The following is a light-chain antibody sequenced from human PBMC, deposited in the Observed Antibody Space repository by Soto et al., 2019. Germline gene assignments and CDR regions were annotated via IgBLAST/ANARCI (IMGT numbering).Light chain of an antibody. J-gene: IGLJ1*01. Sequence: QSVLTQPASVSGSPGQSITISCTGTSSDVGGYNYVSWYQQHPGKAPKFMIYDVSNRPSGVSNRFSGSKSGNTASLTISGLQAEDEADYYCSSYTTRNTRQIRFGTETRVT. CDR2: DVS. CDR1: SSDVGGYNY. V-gene: IGLV2-14*01. CDR3: SSYTTRNTRQIR.